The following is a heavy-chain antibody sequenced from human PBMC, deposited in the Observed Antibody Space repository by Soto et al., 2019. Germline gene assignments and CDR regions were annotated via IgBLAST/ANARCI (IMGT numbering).Heavy chain of an antibody. CDR1: GFTFGDYA. CDR2: IRSKAYGGTT. J-gene: IGHJ6*02. Sequence: GGSLRLSCTASGFTFGDYAISWFRQAPGKGLEWVGFIRSKAYGGTTEYAASVKGRFTISRDDSKSIAYLQMNSLKTEDTAVYYCTRDRERRKWLLSGYYGMDVWGQGTTVTVSS. D-gene: IGHD5-18*01. CDR3: TRDRERRKWLLSGYYGMDV. V-gene: IGHV3-49*03.